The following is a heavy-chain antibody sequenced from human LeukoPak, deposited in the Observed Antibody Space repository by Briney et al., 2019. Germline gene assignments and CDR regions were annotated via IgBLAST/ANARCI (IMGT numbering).Heavy chain of an antibody. CDR2: ISDSGKTI. CDR3: VRRFDY. J-gene: IGHJ4*02. CDR1: GFTFSSHE. Sequence: GGSLRLSCAASGFTFSSHEMNWVRQAPGKGLEWVSYISDSGKTIYYADSVKGRFTISRDNARNSLYLQMNCQRAEDTAVYYCVRRFDYWGQGNLVTVSS. V-gene: IGHV3-48*03.